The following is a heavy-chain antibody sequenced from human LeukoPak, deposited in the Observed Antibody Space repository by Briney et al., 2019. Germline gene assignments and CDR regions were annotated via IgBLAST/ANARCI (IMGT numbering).Heavy chain of an antibody. CDR2: INHSGST. CDR3: AREGGYSYGDAPLHFDY. J-gene: IGHJ4*02. V-gene: IGHV4-34*01. D-gene: IGHD5-18*01. CDR1: GGSFSGYY. Sequence: SETLSLTCAVYGGSFSGYYWSWIRQPSGKGLEWIGEINHSGSTIYNASLKSRVTISVDTSKNQFSLKLSSVTAADTAVYYCAREGGYSYGDAPLHFDYWGQGTLVTVSS.